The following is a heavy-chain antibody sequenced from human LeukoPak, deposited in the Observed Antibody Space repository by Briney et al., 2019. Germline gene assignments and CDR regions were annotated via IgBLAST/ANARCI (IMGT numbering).Heavy chain of an antibody. CDR3: ARIRYNLDY. V-gene: IGHV4-39*07. CDR2: INHSGST. D-gene: IGHD1-1*01. CDR1: GGSISSGDYY. J-gene: IGHJ4*02. Sequence: SETLSLTCTVSGGSISSGDYYWSWIRQPPGKGLEWIGEINHSGSTNYNPSLKSRVTISVDMAKNQFSLKLSSVTAADTAVYYCARIRYNLDYWGQGTLVSVSS.